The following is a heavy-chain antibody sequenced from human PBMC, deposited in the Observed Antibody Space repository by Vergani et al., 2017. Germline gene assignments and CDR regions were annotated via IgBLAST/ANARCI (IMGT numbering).Heavy chain of an antibody. V-gene: IGHV4-34*01. Sequence: QVQLQQWGGGLLKPSETLSLTCVVNGGSFTSYHWTWIRQSPGEGLEWVGDIEHTGRPDYNPSLKIRLTISVDKSRNQFSLTLNSVTATDTAIYFCARVNTESNGHLYYYYYMDVWVQATAVTVS. CDR3: ARVNTESNGHLYYYYYMDV. J-gene: IGHJ6*03. D-gene: IGHD2-8*01. CDR2: IEHTGRP. CDR1: GGSFTSYH.